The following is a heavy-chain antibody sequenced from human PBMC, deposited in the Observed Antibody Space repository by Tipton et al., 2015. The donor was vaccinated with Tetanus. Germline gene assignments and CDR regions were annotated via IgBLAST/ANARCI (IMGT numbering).Heavy chain of an antibody. Sequence: TLSLTCAVSGGSISSNYWWSWVRQSPGTGLEWIGEISHNGSTNYNPSLKSRVAISVDKSKNQFSLNLTSVTAADTAVYYCASLPKHWLAPRGAPWGQGTLVTVSS. V-gene: IGHV4-4*02. D-gene: IGHD6-19*01. J-gene: IGHJ5*02. CDR1: GGSISSNYW. CDR2: ISHNGST. CDR3: ASLPKHWLAPRGAP.